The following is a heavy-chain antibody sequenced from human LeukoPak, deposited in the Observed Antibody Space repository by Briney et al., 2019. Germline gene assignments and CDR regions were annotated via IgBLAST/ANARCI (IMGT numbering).Heavy chain of an antibody. J-gene: IGHJ1*01. CDR1: GFTFSNYA. CDR3: AIFHCSSTSCHLSGYFQH. V-gene: IGHV3-23*01. D-gene: IGHD2-2*01. Sequence: GGSLRLSCAASGFTFSNYAMTWVRQAPGRGLEWVSSIRGSGGSTFYADPVKGRFTISRDYSKNTLYMQMNSLRAEDTAVYYCAIFHCSSTSCHLSGYFQHWGQGTLVTVSS. CDR2: IRGSGGST.